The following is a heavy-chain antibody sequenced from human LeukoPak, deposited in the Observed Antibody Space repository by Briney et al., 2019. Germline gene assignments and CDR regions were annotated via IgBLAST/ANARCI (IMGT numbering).Heavy chain of an antibody. V-gene: IGHV4-39*07. CDR2: IYYSGST. Sequence: SETLSLTCTVSGGSISSSSYYWGWIRQPPGKGLEWIGSIYYSGSTYYNPSLKSRVTISVDTSKNQFSLKLSSVTAADTAVYYCASTGSKSYGGNSFDYWGQGTLVTVSS. D-gene: IGHD4-23*01. CDR1: GGSISSSSYY. CDR3: ASTGSKSYGGNSFDY. J-gene: IGHJ4*02.